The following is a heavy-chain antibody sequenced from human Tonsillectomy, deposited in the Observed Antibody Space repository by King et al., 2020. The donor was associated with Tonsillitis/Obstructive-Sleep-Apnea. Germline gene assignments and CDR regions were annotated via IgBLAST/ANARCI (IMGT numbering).Heavy chain of an antibody. CDR1: GYTFTSYG. D-gene: IGHD1-26*01. V-gene: IGHV1-18*01. J-gene: IGHJ6*03. CDR3: ARDWETKYYMDV. CDR2: ISAYKGNT. Sequence: VQLGESGAEVKKPGASVKVSCNASGYTFTSYGISWVRQSPGQGLEWMGWISAYKGNTNYAQKLQGRVTMTTDTSMSTAYMELRSLRSDDTAVYYCARDWETKYYMDVWGKGTTVTVSS.